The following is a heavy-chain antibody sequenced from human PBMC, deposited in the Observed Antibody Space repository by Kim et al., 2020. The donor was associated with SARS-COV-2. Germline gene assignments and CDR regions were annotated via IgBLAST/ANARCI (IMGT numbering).Heavy chain of an antibody. Sequence: GGSLRLSCAASGFTFDDYAMHWVRQAPGKGLEWVSGISWNSGSIGYADSVKGRFTISRDNAKNSLYLQMNSLRAEDTALYYCAKGGISWTYYYYGIDVWG. CDR1: GFTFDDYA. D-gene: IGHD6-13*01. CDR3: AKGGISWTYYYYGIDV. CDR2: ISWNSGSI. V-gene: IGHV3-9*01. J-gene: IGHJ6*01.